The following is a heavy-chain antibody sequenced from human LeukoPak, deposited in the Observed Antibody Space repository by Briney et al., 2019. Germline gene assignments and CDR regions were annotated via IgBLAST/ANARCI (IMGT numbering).Heavy chain of an antibody. Sequence: ASVKVSCKASGYTFTSYGVTWVRQAPGQGLEWMGWINTYNGNTNYAQKLQGRVTMTTDTSTSTAYLELRSLRSDDSAVYYCAKMKYYDSGSYSFYYMDVWGKGTTVTVSS. V-gene: IGHV1-18*01. CDR3: AKMKYYDSGSYSFYYMDV. D-gene: IGHD3-10*01. J-gene: IGHJ6*03. CDR2: INTYNGNT. CDR1: GYTFTSYG.